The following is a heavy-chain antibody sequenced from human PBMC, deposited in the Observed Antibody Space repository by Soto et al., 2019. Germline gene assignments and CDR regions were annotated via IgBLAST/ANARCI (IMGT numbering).Heavy chain of an antibody. V-gene: IGHV1-69*02. CDR3: ARGGVVAYGDYST. Sequence: QVNLVQSGAEMRKPGSSVKVSCKTSGVTLNNYIIGWVHQAPGQGLEWMGRIIPILGIPNYSQRLQDRLTMTADRSTNTFFMDLRSLRSEETAIYFCARGGVVAYGDYSTWGQGPLVTVSS. CDR2: IIPILGIP. J-gene: IGHJ5*02. D-gene: IGHD4-17*01. CDR1: GVTLNNYI.